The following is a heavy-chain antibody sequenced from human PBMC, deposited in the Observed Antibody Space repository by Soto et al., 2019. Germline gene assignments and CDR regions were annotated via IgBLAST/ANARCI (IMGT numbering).Heavy chain of an antibody. V-gene: IGHV3-30-3*01. CDR2: ISYDGSNK. J-gene: IGHJ6*02. CDR1: GFTFSSYA. D-gene: IGHD2-2*01. CDR3: ARERGSKSYYYYGMDV. Sequence: QVQLVESGGGVVQPGRSLRLSCAASGFTFSSYAMHWVRQAPGKGLEWVAVISYDGSNKYYADSVKGRFTISRDNSKNTLYVQMNSLRAEDTAVYYCARERGSKSYYYYGMDVWGQGTTVTVSS.